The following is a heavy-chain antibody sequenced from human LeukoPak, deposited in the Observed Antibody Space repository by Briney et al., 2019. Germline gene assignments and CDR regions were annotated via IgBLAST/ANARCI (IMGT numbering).Heavy chain of an antibody. D-gene: IGHD2-15*01. V-gene: IGHV4-31*03. Sequence: SQTLSLTCTVSGGSISSGGYYWSWIRQHPGKGLEWIGYIYYSGSTYYNPSLKSRVTISVDTSKNQFSLKLSSVTAADTAVYYCARDRTSNCSGGSCYGLGIMYWGQGTLVTVSS. CDR2: IYYSGST. J-gene: IGHJ4*02. CDR1: GGSISSGGYY. CDR3: ARDRTSNCSGGSCYGLGIMY.